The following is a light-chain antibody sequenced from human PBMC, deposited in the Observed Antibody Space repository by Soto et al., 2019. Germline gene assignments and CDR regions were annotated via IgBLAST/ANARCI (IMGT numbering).Light chain of an antibody. V-gene: IGLV1-44*01. CDR2: SNN. CDR3: AVWHDSLKVV. J-gene: IGLJ2*01. CDR1: SSNIGSNT. Sequence: QSVLTQPPSASGTPGQRVTISCSGSSSNIGSNTVSWYQQLPGTAPKLLISSNNQRPSGVPDRFSGSKSGTSASLAISGLQSEDEADYYCAVWHDSLKVVFGGGTKLPVL.